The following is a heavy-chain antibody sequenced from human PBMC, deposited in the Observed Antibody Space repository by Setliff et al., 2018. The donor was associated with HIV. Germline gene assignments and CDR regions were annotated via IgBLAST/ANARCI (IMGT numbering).Heavy chain of an antibody. J-gene: IGHJ6*03. Sequence: AASVKVSCKASGGTFSSYAISWVRQAPGQGLEWMGRIITIFGTTNYAQKFQGRVTITADKSTSTAYMELSSLRSEDTAVYYCARDPGEGGGGFLEWTIGYYYYMDVWGKGTTVTVSS. CDR3: ARDPGEGGGGFLEWTIGYYYYMDV. CDR1: GGTFSSYA. V-gene: IGHV1-69*06. D-gene: IGHD3-3*01. CDR2: IITIFGTT.